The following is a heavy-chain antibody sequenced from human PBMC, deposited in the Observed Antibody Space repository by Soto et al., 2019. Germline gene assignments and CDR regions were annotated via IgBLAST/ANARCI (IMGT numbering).Heavy chain of an antibody. CDR2: FDPEDGET. Sequence: QVQLVQSGAEVKKPGASVKVSCKVSGYTLTELSMHWVRQAPGKGLEWMGGFDPEDGETTYAQKFQGRVTTTGDTSTDTAYMELSSLRSEETAVYYCATGGRADFDIWGQGTMVTVSS. J-gene: IGHJ3*02. V-gene: IGHV1-24*01. D-gene: IGHD3-10*01. CDR1: GYTLTELS. CDR3: ATGGRADFDI.